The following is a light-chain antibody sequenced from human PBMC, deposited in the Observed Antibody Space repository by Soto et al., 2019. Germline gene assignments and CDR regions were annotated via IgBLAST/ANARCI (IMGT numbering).Light chain of an antibody. CDR1: SGHSSYI. CDR2: LEGSGSY. J-gene: IGLJ2*01. V-gene: IGLV4-60*03. CDR3: ETWGSITRV. Sequence: QLVLTQSSSASASLGSSVKLTCTLSSGHSSYIIAWHQQQPGKAPRYLMKLEGSGSYNKGSGVPDRFSGSSSGADRYLTISNLQSEDEADYYCETWGSITRVSGGGTKLTVL.